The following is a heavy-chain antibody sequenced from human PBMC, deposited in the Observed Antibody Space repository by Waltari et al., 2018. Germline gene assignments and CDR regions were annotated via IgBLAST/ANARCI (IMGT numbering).Heavy chain of an antibody. Sequence: EVQLVESGGGLVKPGGSLRLSCAASGFTFSSFTLNWFRRGPGKGLEWVSSISSISGYIYDADSVKGRFTISRDNAKNARYLQMNSLRAEDTAVYYCARGSGAYYVDYWGQGTLVTVSS. J-gene: IGHJ4*02. V-gene: IGHV3-21*01. CDR3: ARGSGAYYVDY. D-gene: IGHD3-10*01. CDR2: ISSISGYI. CDR1: GFTFSSFT.